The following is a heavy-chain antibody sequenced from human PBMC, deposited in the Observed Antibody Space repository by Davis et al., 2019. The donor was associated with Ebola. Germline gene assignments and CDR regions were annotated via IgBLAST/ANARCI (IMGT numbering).Heavy chain of an antibody. CDR2: INTDTGNP. J-gene: IGHJ4*02. D-gene: IGHD3-10*01. Sequence: AASVKVSCKASGYTFSTFGMSWVRQAPGQGLEWLGWINTDTGNPTYAQAYTGRFVFSLDTSVSTAYLRITNLEDEDTAVYYCARHTSRWFEFDNWGQGTLVTVSS. CDR1: GYTFSTFG. V-gene: IGHV7-4-1*02. CDR3: ARHTSRWFEFDN.